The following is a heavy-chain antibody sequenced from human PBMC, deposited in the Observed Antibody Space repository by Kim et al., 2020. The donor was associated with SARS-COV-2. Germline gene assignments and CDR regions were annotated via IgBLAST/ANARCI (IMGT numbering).Heavy chain of an antibody. CDR3: ARAPYYDYVWGSYYFDY. V-gene: IGHV3-11*01. J-gene: IGHJ4*02. D-gene: IGHD3-16*01. Sequence: VKGRFTISRDNAKNSLYLQMNSLRAEDTAVYYCARAPYYDYVWGSYYFDYWGQGTLVTVSS.